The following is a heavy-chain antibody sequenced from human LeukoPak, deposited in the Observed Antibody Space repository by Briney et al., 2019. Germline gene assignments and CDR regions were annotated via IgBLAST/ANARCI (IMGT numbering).Heavy chain of an antibody. D-gene: IGHD6-6*01. CDR3: ARDESSSKSRIHY. CDR2: IYTSGSS. J-gene: IGHJ4*02. Sequence: PSETLSLTCTVSGGSISSYYWSWIRQPAGKGLEWIGRIYTSGSSNYNPSLKSRVTISVDTSKNQFSLKLSSVTAADTAVYYCARDESSSKSRIHYWGQGTLVTVSS. CDR1: GGSISSYY. V-gene: IGHV4-4*07.